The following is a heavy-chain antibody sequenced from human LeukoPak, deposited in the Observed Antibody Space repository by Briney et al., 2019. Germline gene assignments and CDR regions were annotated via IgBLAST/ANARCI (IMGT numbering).Heavy chain of an antibody. D-gene: IGHD1-14*01. CDR3: ARNQRRLDY. CDR2: IKQDGSEK. J-gene: IGHJ4*02. CDR1: GFAFSTYW. Sequence: GGSLRLSCAASGFAFSTYWMSWVRQAPGKGLELVANIKQDGSEKYYVDSVKGRFTISRDNNAENSLYLQLNSLRADDTAVYYCARNQRRLDYWGQGALVTVSS. V-gene: IGHV3-7*01.